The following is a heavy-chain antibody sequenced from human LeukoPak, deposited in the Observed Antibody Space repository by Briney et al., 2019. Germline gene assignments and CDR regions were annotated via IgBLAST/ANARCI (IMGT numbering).Heavy chain of an antibody. CDR1: GFTFSDYA. CDR3: AKDGGYSYGYSPLDY. CDR2: ISYDGSLK. J-gene: IGHJ4*02. V-gene: IGHV3-30-3*01. Sequence: GGSLRLSCAASGFTFSDYAIHWVRQAPGKGLEWVAVISYDGSLKFSADSVKGRFTISRDNSKNTLYLQMNSLRDEDTAVYYCAKDGGYSYGYSPLDYWGQGTLVTVSS. D-gene: IGHD5-18*01.